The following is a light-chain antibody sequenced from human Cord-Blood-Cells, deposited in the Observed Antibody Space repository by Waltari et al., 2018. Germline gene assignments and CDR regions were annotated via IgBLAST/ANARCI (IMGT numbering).Light chain of an antibody. CDR3: HQYNNWPT. J-gene: IGKJ3*01. CDR2: GAS. CDR1: QSVSSN. Sequence: EIVMMQSPATLSVSPGERATLSCRASQSVSSNLAWYQQKPGQAPRLLIYGASTRATGIPARFSGSGSGTEFTLTISSLQSEDFAVYYCHQYNNWPTFGPGTKVDIK. V-gene: IGKV3-15*01.